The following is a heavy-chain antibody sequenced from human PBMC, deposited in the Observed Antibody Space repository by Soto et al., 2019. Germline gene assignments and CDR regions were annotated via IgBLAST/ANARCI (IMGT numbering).Heavy chain of an antibody. Sequence: QVQLVESGGGVVQPGMSLRLSCAATGFTFSSYGMHWVRQAPGKGLEWVAVIWYDGSNKYYADSVQGRFTISRDNSKNTLYLQLNCLTAQGTAVYYCGGYVYDYFVCYIVVWGKGTTVTVSS. D-gene: IGHD5-12*01. CDR3: GGYVYDYFVCYIVV. CDR2: IWYDGSNK. CDR1: GFTFSSYG. J-gene: IGHJ6*03. V-gene: IGHV3-33*01.